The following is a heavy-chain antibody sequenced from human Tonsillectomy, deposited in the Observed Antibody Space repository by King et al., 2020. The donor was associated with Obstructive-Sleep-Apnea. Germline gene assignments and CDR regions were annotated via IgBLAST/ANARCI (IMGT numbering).Heavy chain of an antibody. CDR3: ASGRIVGAPDY. CDR1: GGTFSSYA. Sequence: KLVQSGAEVKKPGSSVKVSCKASGGTFSSYAISWVRQAPGQGLEWMGGIIPLFGTTNYAQKFQGRVTITADESTSTAYMELSGLRSEDTAIFYCASGRIVGAPDYWGQGTLVTVSS. CDR2: IIPLFGTT. D-gene: IGHD1-26*01. J-gene: IGHJ4*02. V-gene: IGHV1-69*01.